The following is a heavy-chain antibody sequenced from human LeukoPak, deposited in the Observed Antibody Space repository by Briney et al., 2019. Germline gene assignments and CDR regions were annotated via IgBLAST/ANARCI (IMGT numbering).Heavy chain of an antibody. J-gene: IGHJ4*02. CDR3: TTAQDSYCSGGSCIGGYDY. Sequence: GGSLRLSCAASGFTFSNAWMSWVRQAPGKGLEWVGRIKSKTDGGTTDYAAPVKGRFTISRDDSKNTLYLQMNSLKTEDTAVYYCTTAQDSYCSGGSCIGGYDYWGQGTLVTVSS. CDR1: GFTFSNAW. CDR2: IKSKTDGGTT. V-gene: IGHV3-15*01. D-gene: IGHD2-15*01.